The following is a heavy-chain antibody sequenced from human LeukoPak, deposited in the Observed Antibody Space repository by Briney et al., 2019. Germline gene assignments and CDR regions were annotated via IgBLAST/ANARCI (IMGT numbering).Heavy chain of an antibody. D-gene: IGHD5-12*01. V-gene: IGHV1-2*02. CDR2: IHPESGGT. Sequence: ASVKVSCKASGYKFTDYSMHWVRQAPGRGPEWMGWIHPESGGTNSAPEFQGRVTMTRDTSISTVYMELSRLGSDDTAVYYRARLRGGYDSADYWGQGTLVTVSS. CDR1: GYKFTDYS. J-gene: IGHJ4*02. CDR3: ARLRGGYDSADY.